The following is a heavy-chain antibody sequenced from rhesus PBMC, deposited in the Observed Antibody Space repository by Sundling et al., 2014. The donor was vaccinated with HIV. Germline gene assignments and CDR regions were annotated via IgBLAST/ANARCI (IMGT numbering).Heavy chain of an antibody. J-gene: IGHJ4*01. D-gene: IGHD6-13*01. V-gene: IGHV4S9*01. Sequence: QVQLQESGPGLVKPSETLSLTCAVSGGSISDIYYWNWIRQSPGKGLEWIGHVYGTTGTTYYNPSLKSRLTISRDTSQNQFSLNLNSVTAADTATYFCARNPPNSQLVRFDFWGQGVLVTVSS. CDR3: ARNPPNSQLVRFDF. CDR1: GGSISDIYY. CDR2: VYGTTGTT.